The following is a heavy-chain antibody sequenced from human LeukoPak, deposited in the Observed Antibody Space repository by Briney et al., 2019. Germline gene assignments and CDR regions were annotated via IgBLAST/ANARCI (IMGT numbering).Heavy chain of an antibody. V-gene: IGHV3-23*01. D-gene: IGHD4-11*01. Sequence: GGSLRLSCAASGFTFSSYAMSWVRQAPGKGLEWVSAISGSGGSTYYADSVKGRFTISRDNSKNTPYLQMNSLRAEDTAVYYCANHPSNYAIVSWFDYWGQGTLVTVSS. J-gene: IGHJ4*02. CDR2: ISGSGGST. CDR1: GFTFSSYA. CDR3: ANHPSNYAIVSWFDY.